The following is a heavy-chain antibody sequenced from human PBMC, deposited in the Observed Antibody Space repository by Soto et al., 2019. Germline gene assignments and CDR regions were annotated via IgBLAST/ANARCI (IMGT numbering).Heavy chain of an antibody. V-gene: IGHV4-34*01. J-gene: IGHJ5*02. D-gene: IGHD5-12*01. Sequence: SETLSLTCAVYGGSFSGYYWSWIRQPPGKGLEWIGEINHSGSTNYNPSLKSRVTISVDTSKNQFSLKLSSVTAADTAVYYCATSDSGPPYWFDPWGQGTLVTVS. CDR3: ATSDSGPPYWFDP. CDR2: INHSGST. CDR1: GGSFSGYY.